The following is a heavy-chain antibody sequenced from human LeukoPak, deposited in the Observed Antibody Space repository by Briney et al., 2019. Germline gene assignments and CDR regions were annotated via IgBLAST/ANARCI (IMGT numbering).Heavy chain of an antibody. D-gene: IGHD4-17*01. V-gene: IGHV3-15*01. CDR3: TTRILTTVTLFDY. CDR1: GFTFSNAW. J-gene: IGHJ4*02. Sequence: GGSLRLSCAASGFTFSNAWTSWVRQAPGKGLEWVGRIKSKTDGGTTDYAAPVKGRFTISRDDSKNTLYLQMNSLKTEDTAVYYCTTRILTTVTLFDYWGQGTLVTVSS. CDR2: IKSKTDGGTT.